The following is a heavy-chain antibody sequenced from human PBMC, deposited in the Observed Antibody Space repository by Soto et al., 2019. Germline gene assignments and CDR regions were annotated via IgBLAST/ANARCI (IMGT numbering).Heavy chain of an antibody. Sequence: QVQLVQSGAEVRKPGASVKVSCRPSGYTFNTYYLHWLRQAPGQALEWMGVIHPSGGGTTYAQKFLGRVTVTRDTSSATGFMEWSSLRSDDTAVYYCARGGHIAVVTASFDNWGQGTLVTVSS. CDR2: IHPSGGGT. CDR1: GYTFNTYY. D-gene: IGHD2-21*02. V-gene: IGHV1-46*02. CDR3: ARGGHIAVVTASFDN. J-gene: IGHJ4*02.